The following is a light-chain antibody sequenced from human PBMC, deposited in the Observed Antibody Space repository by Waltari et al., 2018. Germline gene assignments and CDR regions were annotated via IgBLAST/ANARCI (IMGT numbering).Light chain of an antibody. J-gene: IGLJ3*02. CDR3: QSYDSTLSGWV. CDR1: HSNIGAGLD. Sequence: QSVLTQPPSVSGAPGQTVTIACAGSHSNIGAGLDIFWYRQFPGTAPRLLMFGNNNRPSGLPARFSVSKSGTSASLAITGLQNEDEADYYCQSYDSTLSGWVFGGGTKLTVL. V-gene: IGLV1-40*01. CDR2: GNN.